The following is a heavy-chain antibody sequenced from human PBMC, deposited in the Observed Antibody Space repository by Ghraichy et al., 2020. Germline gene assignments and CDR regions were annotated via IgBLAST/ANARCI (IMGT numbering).Heavy chain of an antibody. CDR3: ARQHCSGGSCYGDY. V-gene: IGHV5-51*01. D-gene: IGHD2-15*01. CDR2: IYPGDSAT. Sequence: GESLNISCKGSGYSFTNYWIAWVRQMPGKDLEWMGIIYPGDSATRNSPSFQGQVTISADKSISTAYLQWNSLKASDTAMYYCARQHCSGGSCYGDYWGQGTLVTVSS. CDR1: GYSFTNYW. J-gene: IGHJ4*02.